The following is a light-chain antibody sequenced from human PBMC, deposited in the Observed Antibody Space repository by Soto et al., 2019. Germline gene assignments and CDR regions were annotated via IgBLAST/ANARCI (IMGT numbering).Light chain of an antibody. Sequence: DIQMTQSPSTLSASVGDRVTITCRASQKISTWLAWFQQKPGEAPKLLIYKTSPLESGVPSRFSGTGSGTEFTLSIINLQPDDFATYYCQQYNTYSHMYSFGQGTRLEIK. CDR1: QKISTW. V-gene: IGKV1-5*03. CDR3: QQYNTYSHMYS. CDR2: KTS. J-gene: IGKJ2*01.